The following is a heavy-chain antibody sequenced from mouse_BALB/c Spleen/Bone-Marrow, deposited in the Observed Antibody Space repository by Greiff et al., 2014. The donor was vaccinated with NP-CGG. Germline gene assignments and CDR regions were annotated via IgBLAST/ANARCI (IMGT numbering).Heavy chain of an antibody. CDR2: INPDSSTI. J-gene: IGHJ3*01. CDR1: GFDFSRYW. D-gene: IGHD2-3*01. CDR3: ARLGYYGGFAY. V-gene: IGHV4-1*02. Sequence: VQLQQSGGGLVQPGGSLKLSCAASGFDFSRYWMSWVRQAPGKGLGWIGEINPDSSTINYTPSLKDKFIISRDNAKNTLYLQMSKVRSEDTALYYCARLGYYGGFAYWGQGTLVTVSA.